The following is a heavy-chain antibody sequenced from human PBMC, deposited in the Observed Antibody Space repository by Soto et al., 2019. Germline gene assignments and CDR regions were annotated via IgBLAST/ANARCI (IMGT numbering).Heavy chain of an antibody. Sequence: QVQLVESGGGVVQPGRSLRLSCAASGFTFSSYAMHWVRQAPGKGLEWVAVISYDDGRHKYYADSVKGRFTISRDTAQKIVYVELNSLRAEDTDVYYCAREGPPDLGCSGGDSYSGSMDVWGQGITVTLSS. CDR1: GFTFSSYA. D-gene: IGHD2-21*02. CDR3: AREGPPDLGCSGGDSYSGSMDV. J-gene: IGHJ6*02. CDR2: ISYDDGRHK. V-gene: IGHV3-30-3*01.